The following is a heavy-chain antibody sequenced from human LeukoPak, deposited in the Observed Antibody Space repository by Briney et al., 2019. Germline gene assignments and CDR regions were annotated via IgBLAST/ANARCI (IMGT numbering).Heavy chain of an antibody. Sequence: PGGSLRLSCAASGITFINAWMTWVRQAPGKGLECIGRIKSKTDGGATVYAAPVKGRFTISRDESKNTVYLQMNNLKIEDTAVYFWTHMLRGVPGDWGQGTLVTVSS. CDR3: THMLRGVPGD. CDR2: IKSKTDGGAT. D-gene: IGHD3-10*01. J-gene: IGHJ4*02. V-gene: IGHV3-15*01. CDR1: GITFINAW.